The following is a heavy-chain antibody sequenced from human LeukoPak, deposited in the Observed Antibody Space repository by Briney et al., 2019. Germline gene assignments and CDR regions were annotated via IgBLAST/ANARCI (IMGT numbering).Heavy chain of an antibody. J-gene: IGHJ5*02. V-gene: IGHV3-23*01. CDR3: ANLHGYSGYDDP. D-gene: IGHD5-12*01. Sequence: GGSLRLSCAASGFTFSSYAMSWVRQAPGKGLEWDSAISGSGGSTYYADSVKGRFTISRDNSKNTLYLQMNSLRAEDTAVYYCANLHGYSGYDDPWGQGTLVTVSS. CDR1: GFTFSSYA. CDR2: ISGSGGST.